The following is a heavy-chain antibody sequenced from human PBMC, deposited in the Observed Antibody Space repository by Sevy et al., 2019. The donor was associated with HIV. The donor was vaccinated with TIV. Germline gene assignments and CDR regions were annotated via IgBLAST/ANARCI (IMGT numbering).Heavy chain of an antibody. CDR1: GGSISSSSYY. Sequence: SETLSLTCTVSGGSISSSSYYWGWIRQPPGKGLEWFGSIYYSGSTYYNPSLKSRVTISVDTSKNQFSLKLSSVTAADTAVYYCASSTLYGFYYFDYWGQGTLVTVSS. J-gene: IGHJ4*02. D-gene: IGHD3-10*01. CDR2: IYYSGST. CDR3: ASSTLYGFYYFDY. V-gene: IGHV4-39*01.